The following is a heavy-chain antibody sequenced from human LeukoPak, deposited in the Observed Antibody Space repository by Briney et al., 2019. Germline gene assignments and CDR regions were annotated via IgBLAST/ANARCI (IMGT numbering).Heavy chain of an antibody. D-gene: IGHD5-18*01. CDR2: ISGAGSST. CDR3: TRDVRYSSDY. CDR1: GFTFSTHW. Sequence: GGSLRLSCAASGFTFSTHWMHWVRQVPGKGLVWGSRISGAGSSTSYADSVKGRFTISRDNAKNTLSLQMNSLRVDNTAVYYCTRDVRYSSDYWGQGTLVTVSS. J-gene: IGHJ4*02. V-gene: IGHV3-74*01.